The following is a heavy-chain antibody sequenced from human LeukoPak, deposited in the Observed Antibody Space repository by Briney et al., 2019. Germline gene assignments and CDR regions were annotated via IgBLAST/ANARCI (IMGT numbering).Heavy chain of an antibody. Sequence: PWGSLRLSCAASGFTFSSYSMNWVRQAPGKGLEWVSSISSSSSYIYYADSVKGRFTISRDNAKNSLYLQMNSLRAEDTAVYYCATHDYGDYEVAFDIWGQGTMVTVSS. CDR1: GFTFSSYS. J-gene: IGHJ3*02. D-gene: IGHD4-17*01. CDR3: ATHDYGDYEVAFDI. CDR2: ISSSSSYI. V-gene: IGHV3-21*01.